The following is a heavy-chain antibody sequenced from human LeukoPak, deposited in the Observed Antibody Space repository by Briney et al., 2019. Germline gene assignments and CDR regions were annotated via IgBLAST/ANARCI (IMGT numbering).Heavy chain of an antibody. CDR1: GFTFSDYY. J-gene: IGHJ6*03. CDR2: IYYSGGS. V-gene: IGHV4-59*05. D-gene: IGHD2-15*01. Sequence: KAGGSLRLSCAASGFTFSDYYMSWIRQAPGKGLEWIGSIYYSGGSYYNPSLKSRVTISVDTSKNQFSLKLSSVTAADTAVYYCASLSGGTPGYHYYMDVWGQGTMVTVSS. CDR3: ASLSGGTPGYHYYMDV.